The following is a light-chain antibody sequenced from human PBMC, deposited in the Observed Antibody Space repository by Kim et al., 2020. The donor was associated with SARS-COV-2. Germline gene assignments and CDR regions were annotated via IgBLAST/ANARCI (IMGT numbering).Light chain of an antibody. V-gene: IGLV1-40*01. CDR2: GNR. CDR3: QSYDSGLTETV. J-gene: IGLJ2*01. CDR1: RSNFGAVFD. Sequence: VASSYTGNRSNFGAVFDVHSYKKLPGTVPKLVVYGNRFRPSGVPDRFAGSKSGTSASLAITGLRAEDEADYYCQSYDSGLTETVFGGGTQLTVL.